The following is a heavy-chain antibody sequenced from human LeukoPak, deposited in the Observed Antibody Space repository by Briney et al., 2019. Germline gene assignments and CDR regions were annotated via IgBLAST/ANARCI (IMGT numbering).Heavy chain of an antibody. V-gene: IGHV4-59*08. CDR1: GGSISSYY. D-gene: IGHD3-10*01. J-gene: IGHJ3*02. CDR3: ATTSKYIGSGRDDSFDI. CDR2: IYYSGST. Sequence: SETLSLTCTVSGGSISSYYWSWIRQPPGKGLEWIGYIYYSGSTNYNPSLKSRVSISVDTSKSQFSLKMSSVTAADTAVYYCATTSKYIGSGRDDSFDIWGQGTMVTVSS.